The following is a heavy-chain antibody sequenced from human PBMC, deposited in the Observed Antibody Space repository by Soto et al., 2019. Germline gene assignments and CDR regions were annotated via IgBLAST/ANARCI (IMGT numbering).Heavy chain of an antibody. V-gene: IGHV4-31*03. D-gene: IGHD6-13*01. J-gene: IGHJ5*02. CDR1: GGSYSSGAYH. CDR2: IYYRGIT. Sequence: QVQLQESGPGLVKPSQPLSLTCTVSGGSYSSGAYHWSWVRQHPGQGLEWIASIYYRGITYFNPSLKSRLSMSVDTSKNQFSLNLTSVTAADTAVYHCARMSATGTRWFDPWGQGTLVTVSS. CDR3: ARMSATGTRWFDP.